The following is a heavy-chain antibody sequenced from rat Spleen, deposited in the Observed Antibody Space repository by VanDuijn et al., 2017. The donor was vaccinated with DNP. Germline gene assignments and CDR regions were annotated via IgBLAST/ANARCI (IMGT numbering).Heavy chain of an antibody. D-gene: IGHD1-12*02. Sequence: EVQLVESGGGLVQPGRSLKLSCAASGFTFSDYNMAWVRQAPKKGLEWVATISYDGSSTYYRDSVKGRFTISRDNAKSTLYLQMDSLRSEDTATYYCARDGSYYYWYFDFWGPGTMVTVSS. CDR1: GFTFSDYN. CDR3: ARDGSYYYWYFDF. J-gene: IGHJ1*01. CDR2: ISYDGSST. V-gene: IGHV5-7*01.